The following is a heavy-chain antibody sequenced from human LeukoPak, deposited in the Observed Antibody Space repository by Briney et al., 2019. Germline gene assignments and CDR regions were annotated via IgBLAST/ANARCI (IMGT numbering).Heavy chain of an antibody. D-gene: IGHD3-22*01. CDR2: ISAYNGDT. Sequence: ASVKVSCRASGYIFSSYGISWVRQAPGQGLEWMGWISAYNGDTNYAQQFQGRVTMTTDKSTTTAYMELRSLRSDDTAVYYCARDPVHYYDSSGYWRYWGQGTLVTVSS. CDR3: ARDPVHYYDSSGYWRY. V-gene: IGHV1-18*01. J-gene: IGHJ4*02. CDR1: GYIFSSYG.